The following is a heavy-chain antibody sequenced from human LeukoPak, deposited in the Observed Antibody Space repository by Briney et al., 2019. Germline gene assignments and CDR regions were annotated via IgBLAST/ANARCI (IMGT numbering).Heavy chain of an antibody. CDR3: ASPRYSGRDPAC. V-gene: IGHV3-21*01. CDR2: ISSSSSYR. D-gene: IGHD1-26*01. Sequence: GGSLRLSCAASGFTFSSYTMNWVRQAPGKGLEWVSSISSSSSYRYYADSVKGRFTISRDNAKNSLYLQMNSLRPEDTAVYYCASPRYSGRDPACWGQGTLVTVSS. CDR1: GFTFSSYT. J-gene: IGHJ4*02.